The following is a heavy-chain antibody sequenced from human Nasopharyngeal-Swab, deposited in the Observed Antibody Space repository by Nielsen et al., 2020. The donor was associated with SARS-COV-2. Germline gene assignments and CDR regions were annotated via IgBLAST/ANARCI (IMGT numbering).Heavy chain of an antibody. CDR1: GGSISSYY. D-gene: IGHD1-26*01. CDR3: ARRETIVGSFDY. J-gene: IGHJ4*02. V-gene: IGHV4-59*08. Sequence: SETLSLTCTVSGGSISSYYWTWIRQSPGKGLEWIGYIYYSGSTDYNPSLKGRVTISVDTSKNQFSLKLNSVTAADTAVYYFARRETIVGSFDYWGQGTLVTVSS. CDR2: IYYSGST.